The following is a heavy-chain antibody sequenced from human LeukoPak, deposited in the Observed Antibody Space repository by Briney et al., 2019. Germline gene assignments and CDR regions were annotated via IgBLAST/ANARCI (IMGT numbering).Heavy chain of an antibody. J-gene: IGHJ4*02. CDR1: GGSFSGYY. CDR2: INHSGST. Sequence: PSETLSLTCAVYGGSFSGYYWSWIRQPPGKGLEWIGEINHSGSTNYNPSLKSRVTISVDTSKNQFSLKLSSVTAVDTAVYYCARAPGYSYGYWLHYWGQGTLVTVSS. D-gene: IGHD5-18*01. V-gene: IGHV4-34*01. CDR3: ARAPGYSYGYWLHY.